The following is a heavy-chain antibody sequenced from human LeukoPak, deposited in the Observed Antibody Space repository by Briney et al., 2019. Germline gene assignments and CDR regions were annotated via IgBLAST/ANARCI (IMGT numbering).Heavy chain of an antibody. V-gene: IGHV3-7*01. J-gene: IGHJ4*02. Sequence: GGSLRLSCAASGFTLSSYWMNWVRQAPGKGLEWVANIKQDGSEKYYVDSVKGRFTISRDNAKNSLYLQMNSLRAEDTAVYYCARAVSTYYSPYYFDFWGQGTLVTVSS. CDR1: GFTLSSYW. D-gene: IGHD3-16*01. CDR3: ARAVSTYYSPYYFDF. CDR2: IKQDGSEK.